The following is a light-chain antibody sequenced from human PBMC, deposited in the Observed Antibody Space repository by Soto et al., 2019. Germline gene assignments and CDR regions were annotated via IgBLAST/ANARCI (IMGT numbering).Light chain of an antibody. V-gene: IGKV1-5*01. CDR2: DAS. Sequence: DIQMTQSPPTLSASVGDRVTITCRASQSISSWLAWYQQKPGKAPKLLIYDASSLESGVPSRFSGSGSGTEFTLTISSLQPDDFATYYCQQYNSYPSTFGQGTKLEIK. J-gene: IGKJ2*01. CDR3: QQYNSYPST. CDR1: QSISSW.